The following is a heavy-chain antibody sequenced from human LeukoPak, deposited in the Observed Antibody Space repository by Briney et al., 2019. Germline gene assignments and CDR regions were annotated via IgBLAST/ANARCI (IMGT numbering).Heavy chain of an antibody. CDR1: GGSITSYY. Sequence: SSETLSLTCTVSGGSITSYYWSLIRQPPGKGLEWIGYIYYSGSTNYNPSLKSRVTISVETSKNQFSLKLSSVTAADTAVYYCARGYYDFWSGYYSGMGWDHWGQGTLVTVSS. D-gene: IGHD3-3*01. J-gene: IGHJ4*02. CDR3: ARGYYDFWSGYYSGMGWDH. CDR2: IYYSGST. V-gene: IGHV4-59*01.